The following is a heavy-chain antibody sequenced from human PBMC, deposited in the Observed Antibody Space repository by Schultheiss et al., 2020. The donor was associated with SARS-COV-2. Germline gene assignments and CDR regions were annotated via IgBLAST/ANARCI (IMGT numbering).Heavy chain of an antibody. V-gene: IGHV1-24*01. CDR3: ATVSPTFTRFDY. J-gene: IGHJ4*02. CDR1: GGTFSSYA. Sequence: ASVKVSCKASGGTFSSYAISWVRQAPGQGLEWMGGFAPEDGETIYAQKFQGRVTMTEDTSTDTAYMELSRLSSEDSAVYYCATVSPTFTRFDYWGQGTLVTVSS. CDR2: FAPEDGET.